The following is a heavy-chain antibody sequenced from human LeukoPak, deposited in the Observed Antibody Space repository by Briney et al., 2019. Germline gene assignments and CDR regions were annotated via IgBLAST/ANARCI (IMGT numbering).Heavy chain of an antibody. V-gene: IGHV4-59*01. CDR1: GGSISSYY. J-gene: IGHJ4*02. Sequence: SETLSLTCTVSGGSISSYYWSWIRQPPGKGLEWIGYIYYSGSTNYNPSLKSRVTISVDTSKNQFSLKLSSVTAADTAVYYCAREGYGVNSDFDYWGQGTLVTVSS. D-gene: IGHD4-23*01. CDR2: IYYSGST. CDR3: AREGYGVNSDFDY.